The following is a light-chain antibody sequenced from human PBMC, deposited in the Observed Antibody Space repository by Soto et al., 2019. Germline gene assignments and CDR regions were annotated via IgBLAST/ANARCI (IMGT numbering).Light chain of an antibody. CDR3: KQYYTSPRT. V-gene: IGKV3-20*01. CDR2: GAS. J-gene: IGKJ1*01. CDR1: QSVSSNY. Sequence: EVMLTQSPGTLSLSPGERATLSCRASQSVSSNYLAWYQQKSGQAPRLLIYGASNRATGIPDRFSGSGSGTDFTLTIRRLEPEDFAVYYCKQYYTSPRTFGQGTKVEFK.